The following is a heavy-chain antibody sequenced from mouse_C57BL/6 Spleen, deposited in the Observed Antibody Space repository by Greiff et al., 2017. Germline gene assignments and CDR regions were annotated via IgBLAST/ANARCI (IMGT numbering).Heavy chain of an antibody. V-gene: IGHV1-47*01. CDR1: GYTFTTYP. D-gene: IGHD2-1*01. CDR3: ARGGNSRYYAMDY. Sequence: VQVVESGAELVKPGASVKMSCKASGYTFTTYPIEWMKQNHGKSLEWIGNFHPYNDDTKYNEKFKGKATLTVEKSSSTVYLELSRLTSDDSAVYYCARGGNSRYYAMDYWGQGTSVTVSS. J-gene: IGHJ4*01. CDR2: FHPYNDDT.